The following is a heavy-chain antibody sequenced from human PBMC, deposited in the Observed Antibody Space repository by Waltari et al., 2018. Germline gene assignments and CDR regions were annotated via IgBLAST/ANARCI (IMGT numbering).Heavy chain of an antibody. CDR3: AREPDYYGSGKRYNWFDP. CDR2: IYHSGST. J-gene: IGHJ5*02. V-gene: IGHV4-30-2*01. D-gene: IGHD3-10*01. CDR1: GGSISSGGYY. Sequence: QVQLQESGPGLVKPSQTLSLTCTVSGGSISSGGYYWSWIRQPPGKGLEWIGYIYHSGSTYYNPSLKSRVTISVDRSKNQFSLKLSSVTAADTAVYYCAREPDYYGSGKRYNWFDPWGQGTLVTVSS.